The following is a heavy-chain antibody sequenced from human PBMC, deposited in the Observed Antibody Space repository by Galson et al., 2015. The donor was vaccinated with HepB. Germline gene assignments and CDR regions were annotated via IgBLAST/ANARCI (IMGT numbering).Heavy chain of an antibody. CDR1: GFTFSSYW. D-gene: IGHD3-10*01. J-gene: IGHJ4*02. CDR2: VKEDGSEK. CDR3: ARVRGDLYDPRTYYFDY. V-gene: IGHV3-7*03. Sequence: SLRLSCAASGFTFSSYWLSWVRQAPGKGLECVAKVKEDGSEKYFVDSVKGRFTISRDNARNSLYLQMNSLRAEDTAMYYCARVRGDLYDPRTYYFDYWGQGTLVTVSS.